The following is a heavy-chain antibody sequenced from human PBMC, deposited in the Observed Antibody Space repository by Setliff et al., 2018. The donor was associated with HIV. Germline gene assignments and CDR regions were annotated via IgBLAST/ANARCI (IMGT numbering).Heavy chain of an antibody. Sequence: SCKASGGTFSSYAISWVRQAPGQGLEWVSVIYSGGSTYYADSVKGRFTISRDNSKNTLYLQMNSLRAEDTAVYYCAREMWHTAHDFDAFDIWGQGTMVTVSS. J-gene: IGHJ3*02. V-gene: IGHV3-53*01. D-gene: IGHD5-18*01. CDR2: IYSGGST. CDR3: AREMWHTAHDFDAFDI. CDR1: GGTFSSYA.